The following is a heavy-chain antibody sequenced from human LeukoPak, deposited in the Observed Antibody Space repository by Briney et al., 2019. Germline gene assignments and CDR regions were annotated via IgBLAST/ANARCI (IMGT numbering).Heavy chain of an antibody. CDR1: GGSISRYY. Sequence: SETLSLTRTVSGGSISRYYWSWIRQPPGKGLEWIGYVYYSGSTNYNPSLKSRVTISVDTSQNQFSLKLSSVTAADTAVYYCARMVGLGSGKWFDPWGQGTLVTVSS. CDR3: ARMVGLGSGKWFDP. J-gene: IGHJ5*02. CDR2: VYYSGST. V-gene: IGHV4-59*01. D-gene: IGHD3-10*01.